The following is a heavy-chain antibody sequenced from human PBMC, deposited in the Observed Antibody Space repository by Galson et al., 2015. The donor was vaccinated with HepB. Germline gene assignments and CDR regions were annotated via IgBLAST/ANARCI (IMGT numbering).Heavy chain of an antibody. Sequence: SLRLSCAASGFTFSSYSMNWVRQAPGKGLEWVSYISSSSFTISYADSVKGRVTISRDNAKNSLYLQMNSLRDEDTAVYYCATLAPAGYWGQGTLVTVSS. CDR3: ATLAPAGY. V-gene: IGHV3-48*02. CDR2: ISSSSFTI. J-gene: IGHJ4*02. CDR1: GFTFSSYS. D-gene: IGHD6-13*01.